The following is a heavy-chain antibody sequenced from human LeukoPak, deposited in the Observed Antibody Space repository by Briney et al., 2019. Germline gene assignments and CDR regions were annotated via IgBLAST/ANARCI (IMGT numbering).Heavy chain of an antibody. Sequence: PGGSLRLSCAASGFTFSNYGMHWVRQAPGKGLEWVAVIWYDGSNKYYADSVKGRFTISRDNSKNTLYLQMNSLRAEDTAVYYCARDAGGGYSSSWSFDYWGQGTLVTVSS. CDR3: ARDAGGGYSSSWSFDY. D-gene: IGHD6-13*01. J-gene: IGHJ4*02. CDR1: GFTFSNYG. V-gene: IGHV3-33*01. CDR2: IWYDGSNK.